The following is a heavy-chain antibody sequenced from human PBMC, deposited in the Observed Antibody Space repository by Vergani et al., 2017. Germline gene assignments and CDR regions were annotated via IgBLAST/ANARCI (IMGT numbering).Heavy chain of an antibody. Sequence: QVQLVQSGAEVKKPGSSVKVSCKASGGTFSSYAISWVRQAPGQGLEWMGRIIPILGIANYAQKFQGRVTITADKSTSTAYMELSSLRSEDTAVYYCARQGSSGNYFDYWGQGTLVTVSS. CDR3: ARQGSSGNYFDY. V-gene: IGHV1-69*04. CDR2: IIPILGIA. J-gene: IGHJ4*02. CDR1: GGTFSSYA. D-gene: IGHD6-19*01.